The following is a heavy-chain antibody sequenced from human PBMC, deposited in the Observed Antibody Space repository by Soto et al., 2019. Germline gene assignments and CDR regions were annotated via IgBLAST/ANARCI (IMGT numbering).Heavy chain of an antibody. CDR2: IWFDGSTQ. Sequence: GGCLRLSCAASGITFGIYGMHWVRQAPGKGLEWLAVIWFDGSTQYYADSVKGRFTISRDNAKNTLYLQKNNLRAEDTALYYCARDPSLRRTGYFDYWGQGTKVTVSS. V-gene: IGHV3-33*01. J-gene: IGHJ4*01. CDR3: ARDPSLRRTGYFDY. D-gene: IGHD3-10*01. CDR1: GITFGIYG.